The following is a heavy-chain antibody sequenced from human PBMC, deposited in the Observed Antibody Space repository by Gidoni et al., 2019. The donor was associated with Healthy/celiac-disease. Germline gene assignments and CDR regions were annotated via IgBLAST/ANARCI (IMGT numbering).Heavy chain of an antibody. D-gene: IGHD6-13*01. CDR1: GFTFSSYA. CDR2: ISSNGGST. J-gene: IGHJ4*02. V-gene: IGHV3-64D*06. CDR3: VNRQLLAFDY. Sequence: EVHRVESGGGLVQPGGSLRLSCSASGFTFSSYAMHWVRQAQGKGLEYVSAISSNGGSTYYADSVQGRFTISRDNYKNTLYLQMSSLRAEDTAVYYCVNRQLLAFDYWGQGTLVTVSS.